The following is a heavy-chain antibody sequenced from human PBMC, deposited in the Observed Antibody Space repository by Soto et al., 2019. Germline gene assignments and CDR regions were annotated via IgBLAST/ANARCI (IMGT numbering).Heavy chain of an antibody. V-gene: IGHV1-69*13. CDR3: AREIDSGYALLFDY. J-gene: IGHJ4*02. D-gene: IGHD5-12*01. CDR2: IIPIFGTA. Sequence: ASVKVSCKASGGTFSSYAISWVRQAPGQGLEWMGGIIPIFGTANYAQKFQGRVTITADESTSTAYMELSSLRSEDTAVYYCAREIDSGYALLFDYWGQGTLVTVSS. CDR1: GGTFSSYA.